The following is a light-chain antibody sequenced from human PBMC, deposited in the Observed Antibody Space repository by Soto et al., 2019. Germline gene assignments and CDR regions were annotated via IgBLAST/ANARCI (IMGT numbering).Light chain of an antibody. J-gene: IGLJ2*01. CDR3: QVWDSSSDPVV. CDR1: NIGSKS. Sequence: SYELTQPPSVSVAPGKTARITCGGNNIGSKSGNWYQQKPGQAPVLVIYYDSDRPSGIPERFSGSNSENTATLTISRVEAGDEADYYCQVWDSSSDPVVFGGGTKLTVL. V-gene: IGLV3-21*04. CDR2: YDS.